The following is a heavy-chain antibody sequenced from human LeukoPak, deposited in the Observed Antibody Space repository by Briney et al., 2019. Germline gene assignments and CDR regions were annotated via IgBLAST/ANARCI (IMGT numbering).Heavy chain of an antibody. CDR2: IYYSGST. CDR3: ARDKILYSSGWYVGYGSDY. D-gene: IGHD6-19*01. J-gene: IGHJ4*02. Sequence: KSSETLSLTCTVSGYSISSGYYWGWIRQPPGKGLEWIGSIYYSGSTYYNPSLKSRVTISVDTSKNQFSLKLSSVTAADTAVYYCARDKILYSSGWYVGYGSDYWGQGTLVTVSS. V-gene: IGHV4-38-2*02. CDR1: GYSISSGYY.